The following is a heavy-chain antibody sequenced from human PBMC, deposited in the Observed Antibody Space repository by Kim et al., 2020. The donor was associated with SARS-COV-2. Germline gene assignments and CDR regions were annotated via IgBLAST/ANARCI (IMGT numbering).Heavy chain of an antibody. CDR3: ARAMGATTTLRY. CDR1: GYSISSGYY. CDR2: IYHSGST. V-gene: IGHV4-38-2*02. D-gene: IGHD1-26*01. Sequence: SETLSLTCTVSGYSISSGYYWGWIRQPPGKGLEWIGSIYHSGSTYYNPSLKSRVTISVDTSKNQFSLKLSSVTAADTAVYYCARAMGATTTLRYWGQGTLVTVSS. J-gene: IGHJ4*02.